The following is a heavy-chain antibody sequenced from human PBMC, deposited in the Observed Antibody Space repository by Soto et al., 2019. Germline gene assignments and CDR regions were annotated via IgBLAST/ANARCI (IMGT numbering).Heavy chain of an antibody. D-gene: IGHD6-13*01. V-gene: IGHV4-39*01. Sequence: PSETLSLTCTVSGGSISSSSYYWGWIRQPPGKGLEWIGSIYYSGSTYYNPSLKSRVTISVDTSKNQFSLKLSSVTAADTAVYYCARPNSSWYSSWFDPWGQGTLVTVSS. CDR1: GGSISSSSYY. CDR3: ARPNSSWYSSWFDP. J-gene: IGHJ5*02. CDR2: IYYSGST.